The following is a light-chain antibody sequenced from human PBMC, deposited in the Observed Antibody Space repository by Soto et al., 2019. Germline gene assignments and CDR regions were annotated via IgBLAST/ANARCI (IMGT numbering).Light chain of an antibody. J-gene: IGLJ3*02. Sequence: QAVVTQEPSLTVSPGGTVTLTCASSTGAVTTGNYASWFQQKPGQAPRTLIYTTDNRHSWTPARFSGSLLGGKAALTLSSEQPEDEADYYCLLYFGGAPLVFGGGTKVTVL. CDR1: TGAVTTGNY. CDR3: LLYFGGAPLV. CDR2: TTD. V-gene: IGLV7-43*01.